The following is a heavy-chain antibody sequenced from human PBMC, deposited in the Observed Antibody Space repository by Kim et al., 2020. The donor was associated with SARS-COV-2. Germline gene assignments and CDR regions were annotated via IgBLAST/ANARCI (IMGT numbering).Heavy chain of an antibody. J-gene: IGHJ4*02. CDR3: AKTYDSSGYPSD. D-gene: IGHD3-22*01. CDR1: GYTFTGYY. CDR2: INPNSGGT. Sequence: ASVKVSCKASGYTFTGYYMHWVRQAPGQGLEWMGWINPNSGGTNYAQKFQGRVTMTRDTSISTAYMELSRLRSDDTAVYYCAKTYDSSGYPSDWGQGTLVTVSS. V-gene: IGHV1-2*02.